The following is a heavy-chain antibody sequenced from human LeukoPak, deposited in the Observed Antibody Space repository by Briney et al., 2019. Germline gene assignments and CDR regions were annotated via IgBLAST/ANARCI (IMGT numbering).Heavy chain of an antibody. CDR3: ASSRGYNSGYRALELPPSPID. D-gene: IGHD5-18*01. J-gene: IGHJ4*02. CDR1: GFTFSSYS. Sequence: GGSLRLSCAASGFTFSSYSMNWVRQAPGKGLEWVAVISYDGSNKYYADSVKGRFTISRDNSKNTLYLQMNSLRAEDTAVYYCASSRGYNSGYRALELPPSPIDWGQGTLVTVSS. CDR2: ISYDGSNK. V-gene: IGHV3-30*03.